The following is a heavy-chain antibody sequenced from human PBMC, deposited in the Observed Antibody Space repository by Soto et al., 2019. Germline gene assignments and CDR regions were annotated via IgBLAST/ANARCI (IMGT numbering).Heavy chain of an antibody. CDR3: STGSPFSGSVFDY. V-gene: IGHV3-15*05. D-gene: IGHD1-26*01. J-gene: IGHJ4*02. Sequence: EVQLVESGGGLVKPGGCLRLSCAASGFSFRTTWIDWVRQAPGKGLEWVGRIKSKSAGETTDYADPVKGRFTISRDDSKDTLYLHMDSLETGDTAVYYCSTGSPFSGSVFDYWGQGTLVTVSS. CDR1: GFSFRTTW. CDR2: IKSKSAGETT.